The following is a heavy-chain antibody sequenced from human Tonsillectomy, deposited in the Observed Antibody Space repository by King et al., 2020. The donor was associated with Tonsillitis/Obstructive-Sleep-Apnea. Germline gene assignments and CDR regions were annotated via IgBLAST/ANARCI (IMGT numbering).Heavy chain of an antibody. V-gene: IGHV1-3*04. D-gene: IGHD2-15*01. CDR2: INTGNGHT. CDR3: ARLGDIAVAGQPYYYYYMDV. Sequence: VQLVESGAEVKKPGASVKVSCQASGYTFTTYGMHWVRQAPGQRLEWMGWINTGNGHTKYSQTFQGRVTITTDTSASTGYMEVSSLRSEDTAVYYCARLGDIAVAGQPYYYYYMDVWGKGTTVTVSS. J-gene: IGHJ6*03. CDR1: GYTFTTYG.